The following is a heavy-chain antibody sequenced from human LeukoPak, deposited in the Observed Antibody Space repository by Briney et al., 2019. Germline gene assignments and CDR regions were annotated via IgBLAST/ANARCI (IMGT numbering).Heavy chain of an antibody. J-gene: IGHJ4*02. CDR1: GFTFSSYW. D-gene: IGHD5-24*01. CDR3: ARGDGYGLFDY. Sequence: QTGGSLSLSCAASGFTFSSYWMHWVRQAPGKGLLWVSHINSDGSTTTYADSVQGRFTISRDNAKNALYLQMSSLRAEDTAVYYCARGDGYGLFDYWGQGTLVTVSS. V-gene: IGHV3-74*01. CDR2: INSDGSTT.